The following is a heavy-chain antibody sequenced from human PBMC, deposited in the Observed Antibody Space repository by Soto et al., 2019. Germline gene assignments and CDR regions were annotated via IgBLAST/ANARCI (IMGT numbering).Heavy chain of an antibody. J-gene: IGHJ3*01. D-gene: IGHD3-22*01. Sequence: QVQLVQSGAEVKKPGASVKVSCKASGYTFTSYGISWVRQAPGQGLEWMGWISAYNGNTNDAQKFQGRVTMTSDTATIKAYMELRSLRSDDTAVYYCAREPTIIGVIITGDAFDLWGQGTMVTVSS. CDR2: ISAYNGNT. CDR3: AREPTIIGVIITGDAFDL. V-gene: IGHV1-18*01. CDR1: GYTFTSYG.